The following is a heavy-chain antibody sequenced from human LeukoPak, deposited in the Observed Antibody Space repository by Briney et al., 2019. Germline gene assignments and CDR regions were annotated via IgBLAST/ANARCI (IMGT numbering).Heavy chain of an antibody. J-gene: IGHJ3*02. D-gene: IGHD3-22*01. CDR1: GASFSGYY. CDR3: ASCLSYYYDSSGHQVRDAFDI. V-gene: IGHV4-34*01. Sequence: SETLSLTCAVYGASFSGYYWSWIRQPPGKGLEWIGEINHSGSTNYNPSLKSRVTISVDTSKNQFSLKLSSVTAADTAVYYCASCLSYYYDSSGHQVRDAFDIWVQGTMVTVSS. CDR2: INHSGST.